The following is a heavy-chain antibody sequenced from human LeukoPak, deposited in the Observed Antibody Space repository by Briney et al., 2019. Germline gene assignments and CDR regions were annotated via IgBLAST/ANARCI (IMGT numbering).Heavy chain of an antibody. CDR1: GYFISSGYY. Sequence: SETLSLTCTVSGYFISSGYYWGWIRQPPGKGREWIGSIFHSGSTYHNPALKSRVTISVDTSKNLFYLKLTSVTAEDKAVYYCARASRGYTYGCCYFDYWGQGTLVTVSS. J-gene: IGHJ4*02. V-gene: IGHV4-38-2*02. CDR3: ARASRGYTYGCCYFDY. D-gene: IGHD5-18*01. CDR2: IFHSGST.